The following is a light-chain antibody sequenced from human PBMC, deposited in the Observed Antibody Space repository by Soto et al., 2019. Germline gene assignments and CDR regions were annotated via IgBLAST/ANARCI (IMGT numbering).Light chain of an antibody. J-gene: IGLJ2*01. V-gene: IGLV2-8*01. CDR2: EVN. CDR1: SSTVGDYNY. Sequence: QSALTQPPSASGSPGQSVTISCTGTSSTVGDYNYVSWYQHHPGKPPKLVIYEVNKRPSGVPDRFSGSKSGNTASLTVSGLQAEDEAYYYCSSYAGTNCLFGGGTKVTVL. CDR3: SSYAGTNCL.